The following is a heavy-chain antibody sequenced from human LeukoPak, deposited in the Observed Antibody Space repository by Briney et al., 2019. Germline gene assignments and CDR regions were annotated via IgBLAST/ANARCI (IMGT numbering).Heavy chain of an antibody. J-gene: IGHJ4*02. V-gene: IGHV4-61*02. CDR2: IYTSGST. CDR3: ARGQQLVHKFDY. D-gene: IGHD6-13*01. Sequence: SQTLSLTCTVSGGSISSGSYYWSWIRQPAGKGLEWIGRIYTSGSTNYNPSLKSRVTISVDTSKNQFSLKLSSVTAADTAVYYCARGQQLVHKFDYWGQGTLVTVSS. CDR1: GGSISSGSYY.